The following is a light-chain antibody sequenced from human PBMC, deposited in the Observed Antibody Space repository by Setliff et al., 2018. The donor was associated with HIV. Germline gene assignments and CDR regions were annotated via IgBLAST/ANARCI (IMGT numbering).Light chain of an antibody. CDR2: EVS. CDR3: SSYTSSSTLV. CDR1: NSDVGGFNS. Sequence: ALAQPASVSGSPGQSITISCTGTNSDVGGFNSVSWYQQNPGKAPKLMIYEVSNRPSGVSNRFSASKSGNTASLTISGLQAEDEADYFCSSYTSSSTLVFGTGTKGTVL. J-gene: IGLJ1*01. V-gene: IGLV2-14*01.